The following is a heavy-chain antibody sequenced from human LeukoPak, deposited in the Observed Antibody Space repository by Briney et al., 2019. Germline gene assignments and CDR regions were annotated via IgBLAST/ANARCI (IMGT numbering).Heavy chain of an antibody. J-gene: IGHJ6*03. V-gene: IGHV3-48*03. Sequence: GGSLRLFCAASGFTFSSYEMNWLRQAPKKGLEGVSYIIGSSSAIYYADSVKGRFTISRDNAKNSLYLQMNSLRAEDTAVYYCARDGYHYYGSGTYFGYYYMDVWGKGTTVTISS. CDR1: GFTFSSYE. CDR3: ARDGYHYYGSGTYFGYYYMDV. D-gene: IGHD3-10*01. CDR2: IIGSSSAI.